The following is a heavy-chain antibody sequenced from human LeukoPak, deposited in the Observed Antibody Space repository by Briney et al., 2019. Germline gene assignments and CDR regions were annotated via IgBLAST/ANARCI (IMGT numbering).Heavy chain of an antibody. J-gene: IGHJ4*02. Sequence: PGGSLRLSCAASGFSFSSYGMHWFRQAPGKGLEWVAVISYDGSNKYYADSVKGRFTISRDNSKNTLYLQMNSLRAEDTAVYYCAKDRAMIGEGFFDYWGQGTLVTVSS. CDR1: GFSFSSYG. CDR2: ISYDGSNK. V-gene: IGHV3-30*18. CDR3: AKDRAMIGEGFFDY. D-gene: IGHD3-22*01.